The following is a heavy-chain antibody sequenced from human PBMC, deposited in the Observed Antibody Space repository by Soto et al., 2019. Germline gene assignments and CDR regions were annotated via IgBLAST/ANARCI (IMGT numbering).Heavy chain of an antibody. CDR2: ISGSGGST. CDR1: GFTFSSYA. V-gene: IGHV3-23*01. J-gene: IGHJ4*02. D-gene: IGHD3-3*01. CDR3: AKVPRVEGSPLRFLEWLLYLDY. Sequence: GGSLRLSCAASGFTFSSYAMSWVRQAPGKGLEWVSAISGSGGSTYYADSVKGRFTISRDNSKNTLYLQMNSLRAEDTAVYYCAKVPRVEGSPLRFLEWLLYLDYWGQGTLVTVSS.